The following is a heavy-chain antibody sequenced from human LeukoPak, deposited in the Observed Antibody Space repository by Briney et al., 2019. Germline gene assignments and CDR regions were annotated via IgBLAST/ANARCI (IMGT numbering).Heavy chain of an antibody. J-gene: IGHJ6*03. CDR3: ARVGDYGDNYYYYMDV. CDR1: GFTFSSYA. Sequence: PGGSLRLSCAASGFTFSSYAMSWVRQAPGKGLEWVSVIYSGGSTYYEDSVKGRFTISRDNSKNTLYLQMNSLRAEDTAVYYCARVGDYGDNYYYYMDVWGKGTTVTVSS. D-gene: IGHD4-23*01. V-gene: IGHV3-53*01. CDR2: IYSGGST.